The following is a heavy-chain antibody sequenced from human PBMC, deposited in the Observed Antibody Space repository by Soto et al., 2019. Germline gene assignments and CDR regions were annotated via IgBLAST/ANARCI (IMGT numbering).Heavy chain of an antibody. J-gene: IGHJ6*02. CDR1: GFPFDDYT. Sequence: EVQLVESGGAVVQPGGSLRLSCAASGFPFDDYTMHWVRHAPGKGLEWVSLISWDGGSTDYADSVKGRFTISRDNSKKSLFLEMNSLRTEDTALYYCASDGYDYYYCYGLDVWGQGTTVTVSS. CDR3: ASDGYDYYYCYGLDV. D-gene: IGHD5-12*01. CDR2: ISWDGGST. V-gene: IGHV3-43*01.